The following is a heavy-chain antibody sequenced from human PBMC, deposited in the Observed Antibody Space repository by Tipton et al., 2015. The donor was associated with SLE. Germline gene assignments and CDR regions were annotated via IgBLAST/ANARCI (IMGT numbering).Heavy chain of an antibody. CDR1: GFTFSSYG. CDR2: IRYDGSNK. Sequence: SGFTFSSYGMHWVRQAPGKGLEWVAFIRYDGSNKYYADSVKGRFTISRDNSKNTLYLQMNSLRAEDTAVYYCARGGGSYSDYYYYMDVWGKGTTVTVSS. V-gene: IGHV3-30*02. D-gene: IGHD1-26*01. CDR3: ARGGGSYSDYYYYMDV. J-gene: IGHJ6*03.